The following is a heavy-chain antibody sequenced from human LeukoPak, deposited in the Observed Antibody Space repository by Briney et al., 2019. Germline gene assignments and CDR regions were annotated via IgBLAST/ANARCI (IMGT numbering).Heavy chain of an antibody. CDR2: INSDGSST. D-gene: IGHD5-18*01. Sequence: GGSLRLSCAASGFTISSYWMHWVRQPPGKGLVWVSRINSDGSSTSYADSVKGRFTISRDNAKNTLYLQMNSLRAEDTAVYFCTTGRGVTRIDYRGQGTLVTVSS. J-gene: IGHJ4*02. CDR1: GFTISSYW. CDR3: TTGRGVTRIDY. V-gene: IGHV3-74*01.